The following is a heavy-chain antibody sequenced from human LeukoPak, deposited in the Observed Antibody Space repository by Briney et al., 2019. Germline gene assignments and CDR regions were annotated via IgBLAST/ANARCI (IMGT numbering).Heavy chain of an antibody. V-gene: IGHV3-23*01. Sequence: ETLSLTCNVSGASMSNYYWVWIRQAPGKGLEWVSAIRGSGDTALYADSVKGRFTISRDNFKNIVYLEMNSLRAEDTATYYCAKVTWESRPPDCNSWGPGTLVTVSS. J-gene: IGHJ4*02. D-gene: IGHD6-6*01. CDR3: AKVTWESRPPDCNS. CDR2: IRGSGDTA. CDR1: GASMSNYY.